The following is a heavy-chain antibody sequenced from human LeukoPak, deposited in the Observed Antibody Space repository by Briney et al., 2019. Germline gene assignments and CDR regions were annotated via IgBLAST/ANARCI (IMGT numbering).Heavy chain of an antibody. J-gene: IGHJ5*02. CDR1: GGSLSSYY. Sequence: SETLSLTCTVSGGSLSSYYWSWLRQPPGKGLEWIGYIYYSGSTNYSPSLMSRVTISVDTSKNQFSLKLSSVTAADTAVYYCARGSYCSGGSCYRWFDPWGQGTLVTVSS. V-gene: IGHV4-59*01. D-gene: IGHD2-15*01. CDR2: IYYSGST. CDR3: ARGSYCSGGSCYRWFDP.